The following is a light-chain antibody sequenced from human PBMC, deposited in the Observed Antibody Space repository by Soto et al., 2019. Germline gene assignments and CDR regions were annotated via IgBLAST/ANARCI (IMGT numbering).Light chain of an antibody. CDR2: DAS. J-gene: IGKJ5*01. CDR3: QQRSNWIT. Sequence: EIVLTQSPATLSLSPGERATLSCRVSQSASSYLAWYQQKPGQAPRLLIYDASNRATGIPARFSGSGSGTDFTLTISSLEPEDFAVYYCQQRSNWITFGQGTRLEIK. V-gene: IGKV3-11*01. CDR1: QSASSY.